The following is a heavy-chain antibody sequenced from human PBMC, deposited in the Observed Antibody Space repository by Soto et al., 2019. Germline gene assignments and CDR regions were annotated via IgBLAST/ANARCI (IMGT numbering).Heavy chain of an antibody. CDR3: ARPLIAAAALEAFDI. D-gene: IGHD6-13*01. Sequence: QVQLVKSGAEVKKPGSSVKVSCKASGGTFSSYAISWVRQAPGQGLEWMGGIIPIFGTANYAQKFQGRVTITADESTSTADMALSSLRSEDTAVYYCARPLIAAAALEAFDIWGQGTMVTVSS. V-gene: IGHV1-69*01. CDR2: IIPIFGTA. CDR1: GGTFSSYA. J-gene: IGHJ3*02.